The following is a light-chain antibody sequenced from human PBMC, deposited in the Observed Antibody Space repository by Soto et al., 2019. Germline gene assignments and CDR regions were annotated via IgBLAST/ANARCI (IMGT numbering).Light chain of an antibody. CDR2: EGS. Sequence: QSVLTQPASVAGSPGQSITVSCTGTSSDVGSYNLVSWYQQHPGKAPKLMIYEGSKRPSGVSNRFSGSKSGNTDSLTISGLQAEDEADYYCCSYAGSSTYVFGTGPKVTVL. V-gene: IGLV2-23*01. CDR1: SSDVGSYNL. J-gene: IGLJ1*01. CDR3: CSYAGSSTYV.